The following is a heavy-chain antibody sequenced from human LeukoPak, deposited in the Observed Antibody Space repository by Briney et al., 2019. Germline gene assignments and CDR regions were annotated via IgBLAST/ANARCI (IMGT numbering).Heavy chain of an antibody. CDR1: GNSLSELS. CDR2: FDPEEAKM. Sequence: ASVKVSCKVSGNSLSELSIQWVRQAPGKGLECVGGFDPEEAKMVYAQNFQGRVTMTEDKSTQTAYMELSSLTSGDTAVYYCTTRSGDFWSGFVNWGQGTLVTVSS. D-gene: IGHD3-3*01. CDR3: TTRSGDFWSGFVN. J-gene: IGHJ4*02. V-gene: IGHV1-24*01.